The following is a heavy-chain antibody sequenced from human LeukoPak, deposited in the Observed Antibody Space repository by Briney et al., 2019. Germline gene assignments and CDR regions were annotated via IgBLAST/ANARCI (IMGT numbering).Heavy chain of an antibody. V-gene: IGHV4-59*01. CDR1: GGSISSYY. CDR3: ARATDTSAFDI. D-gene: IGHD5-18*01. CDR2: IYYSGST. Sequence: SGTLSLTCTVSGGSISSYYWSWIRQPPGKGLEWIGYIYYSGSTNYNPSLKSRVTISVDTSKNQFSLKLSSVTAADTAVYYCARATDTSAFDIWGQGTMVTVSS. J-gene: IGHJ3*02.